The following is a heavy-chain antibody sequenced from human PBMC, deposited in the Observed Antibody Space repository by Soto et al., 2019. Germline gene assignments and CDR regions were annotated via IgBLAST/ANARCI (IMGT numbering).Heavy chain of an antibody. J-gene: IGHJ4*02. CDR3: QKTRLYSSSSALYYFDY. Sequence: GGYLRLSCAASGFTFSSYAMSWVRQAPGKGLEWVSAISGSGGSTYYADSGKGRINISRDNSKNTLYLQINSKRAEDAAVYYCQKTRLYSSSSALYYFDYWGQGTLVTVSS. CDR1: GFTFSSYA. CDR2: ISGSGGST. V-gene: IGHV3-23*01. D-gene: IGHD6-6*01.